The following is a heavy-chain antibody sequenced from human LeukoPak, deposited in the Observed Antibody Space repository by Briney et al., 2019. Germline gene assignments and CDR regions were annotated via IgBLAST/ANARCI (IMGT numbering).Heavy chain of an antibody. CDR1: GFTFSSYG. V-gene: IGHV3-33*01. Sequence: GRSLRLSCAASGFTFSSYGMHWVRQAPGKGLEWVAVIWYDGSNKYYADSVKGRFTISRDNSKNTLYLQMSSLRAEDTAVYYCTIDYNHYYYYMDVWGKGTTVTVSS. J-gene: IGHJ6*03. CDR3: TIDYNHYYYYMDV. CDR2: IWYDGSNK. D-gene: IGHD4-11*01.